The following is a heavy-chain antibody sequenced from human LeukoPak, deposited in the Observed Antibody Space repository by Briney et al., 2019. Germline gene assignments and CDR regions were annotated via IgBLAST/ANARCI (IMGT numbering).Heavy chain of an antibody. J-gene: IGHJ4*02. V-gene: IGHV1-8*01. CDR3: ARVGPLGYCSSTSCYALRSFGY. Sequence: ASVKVSCKASGYTFTSYDINWVRQATGQGLEWMGWVNPNSGHTGFAQKFQGRVSMTSNTSISTAYMEVRSLRSEDTAVYYCARVGPLGYCSSTSCYALRSFGYWGQGTLVTVSS. CDR1: GYTFTSYD. D-gene: IGHD2-2*01. CDR2: VNPNSGHT.